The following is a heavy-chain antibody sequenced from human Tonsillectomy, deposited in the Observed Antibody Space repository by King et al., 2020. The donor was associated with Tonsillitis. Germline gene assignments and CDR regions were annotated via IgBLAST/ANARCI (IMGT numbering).Heavy chain of an antibody. J-gene: IGHJ4*02. CDR2: ISGSGGST. CDR3: AKARQYYGDYFVF. D-gene: IGHD4-17*01. CDR1: GFTFSSYA. V-gene: IGHV3-23*04. Sequence: VQLVESGGGLVQPGGSLRLSCAASGFTFSSYAMSWVRQAPGKGLEWGSAISGSGGSTYYADSVKGRFTISRDNSKTTLYLQMNSLRAEDTAVYYCAKARQYYGDYFVFPGQGTLVTVSS.